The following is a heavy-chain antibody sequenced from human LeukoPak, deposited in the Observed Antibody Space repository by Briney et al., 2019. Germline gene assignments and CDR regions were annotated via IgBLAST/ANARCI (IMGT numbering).Heavy chain of an antibody. D-gene: IGHD2-2*01. CDR1: GYTFTTFW. Sequence: GESLRISCQGSGYTFTTFWINWVRQLPGRGLEWVVRFDPINSYTNYSPSFQGHVAISFDKSINTAYLQWSGLRASDTAMYYCARISKVPDAQRYSFDIWGQGTMVTVSS. J-gene: IGHJ3*02. V-gene: IGHV5-10-1*01. CDR2: FDPINSYT. CDR3: ARISKVPDAQRYSFDI.